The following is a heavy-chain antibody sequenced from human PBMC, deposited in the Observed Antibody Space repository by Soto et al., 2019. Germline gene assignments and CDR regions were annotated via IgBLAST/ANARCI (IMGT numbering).Heavy chain of an antibody. V-gene: IGHV4-39*01. CDR3: VSGDNRITSTFDS. D-gene: IGHD1-20*01. CDR2: LYHSGNT. Sequence: PSETLSLTCSVSVGSINSSRYYWGWIRQAPGKGLQWIGNLYHSGNTYYHPSLTSRVSISGDPSQSQLSLRVTSVTAADTAVYYCVSGDNRITSTFDSWGRGTLVTVSS. CDR1: VGSINSSRYY. J-gene: IGHJ4*02.